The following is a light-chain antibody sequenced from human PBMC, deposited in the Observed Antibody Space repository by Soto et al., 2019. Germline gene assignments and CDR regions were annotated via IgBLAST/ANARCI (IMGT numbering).Light chain of an antibody. CDR3: QQYGYSFWT. Sequence: EIVLTQSPGTLSLSPGERATLSGRASQSVSNNYLAWYQQKPGQAPRLLIYGSYHRATGIPDRFSGSGSGTDFSLTISRLEPEDSAVYYCQQYGYSFWTFGQGTKVDIK. CDR1: QSVSNNY. V-gene: IGKV3-20*01. CDR2: GSY. J-gene: IGKJ1*01.